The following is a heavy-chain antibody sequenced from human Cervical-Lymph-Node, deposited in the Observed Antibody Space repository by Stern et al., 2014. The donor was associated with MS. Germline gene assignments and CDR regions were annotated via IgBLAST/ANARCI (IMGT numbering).Heavy chain of an antibody. D-gene: IGHD3-3*01. J-gene: IGHJ4*02. CDR2: ITYSSSTI. Sequence: EVQLVESGGGLVQPGGSLRLSCAASGFTFSNYNMNWVCQAPGKGLEWVSYITYSSSTIYYADTVKGRFTISRDNAKNSLYLQMNSLRAEDTAVYYCARNYDFASVGDYWGQGTLVTVSS. CDR3: ARNYDFASVGDY. CDR1: GFTFSNYN. V-gene: IGHV3-48*01.